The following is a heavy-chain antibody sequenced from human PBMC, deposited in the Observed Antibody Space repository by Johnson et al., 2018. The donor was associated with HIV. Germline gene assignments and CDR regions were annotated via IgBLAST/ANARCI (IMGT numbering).Heavy chain of an antibody. CDR3: ANGGGGAFDI. J-gene: IGHJ3*02. CDR2: ISYDGSNK. D-gene: IGHD3-16*01. Sequence: QVQLVESGGGVVQPGRSLRLSCAASGFTFSSYAMHWVRQAPGKGLEWVAVISYDGSNKYYADSVKGRFTISRDNSKNTLYLQMNSLRVEDTAVYYCANGGGGAFDIWGQGTMVTVSS. CDR1: GFTFSSYA. V-gene: IGHV3-30*04.